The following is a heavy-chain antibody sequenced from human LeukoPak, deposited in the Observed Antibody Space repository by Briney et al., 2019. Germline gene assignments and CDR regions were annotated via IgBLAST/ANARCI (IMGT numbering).Heavy chain of an antibody. CDR2: ISGYDGNT. V-gene: IGHV1-18*01. D-gene: IGHD1-26*01. CDR1: GYTFSNYA. Sequence: ASVKVSCKASGYTFSNYAITWVRQAPGQGPEWMGWISGYDGNTKYAQKFQGRVTMTTDTSTSTAYMEVKSLTSDDTAVFYCVRENIVGEWGDYWGQGTLVTVSS. CDR3: VRENIVGEWGDY. J-gene: IGHJ4*02.